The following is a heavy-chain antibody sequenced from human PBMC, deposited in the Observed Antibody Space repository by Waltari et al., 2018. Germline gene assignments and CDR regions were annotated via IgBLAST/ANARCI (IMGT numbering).Heavy chain of an antibody. V-gene: IGHV4-61*02. CDR1: GGSINSEFYY. J-gene: IGHJ5*02. Sequence: VELQESGPGLVKPSQTLSLTCSVSGGSINSEFYYWNWIRQPAGKGLEWIGRIYTSGDTNYNPSLKTRVIISVDTSRNQFSLKLTSVTAADTAVYYCARDLRHPSYYDFSFDTWGQGSLVTVSS. D-gene: IGHD3-3*01. CDR3: ARDLRHPSYYDFSFDT. CDR2: IYTSGDT.